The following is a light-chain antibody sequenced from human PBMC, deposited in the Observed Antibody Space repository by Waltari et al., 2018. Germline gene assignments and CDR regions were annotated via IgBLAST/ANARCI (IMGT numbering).Light chain of an antibody. CDR2: DAS. J-gene: IGKJ3*01. CDR1: QNIRSNC. CDR3: QQYGISPFI. V-gene: IGKV3-20*01. Sequence: EIVLTQSPGTLSLSPGERATLSCRASQNIRSNCLAWYQQKPGQSPRPLIYDASTRATGIPDSLSGSGSGTDFTLTISRLEPEDFAVYYCQQYGISPFIFGPGTKVDIK.